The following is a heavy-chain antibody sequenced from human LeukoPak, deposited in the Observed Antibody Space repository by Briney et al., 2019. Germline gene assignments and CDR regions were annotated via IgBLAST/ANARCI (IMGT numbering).Heavy chain of an antibody. Sequence: PGGSLRLSCAAFGFTFSTYSMNWVRQAPGKGLEWVSYISSSSSTIYYADSVKGRFTISRDNAKNSLYLQMNSLRAEDTAVYYCAGVSGSYYYYYYYGMDVWGQGTTVTVSS. J-gene: IGHJ6*02. CDR3: AGVSGSYYYYYYYGMDV. CDR2: ISSSSSTI. D-gene: IGHD1-26*01. CDR1: GFTFSTYS. V-gene: IGHV3-48*01.